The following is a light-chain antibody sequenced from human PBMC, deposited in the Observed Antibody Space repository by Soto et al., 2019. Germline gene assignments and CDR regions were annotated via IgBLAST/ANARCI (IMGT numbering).Light chain of an antibody. CDR3: SSHAGINNVV. Sequence: ALTQPRSASGSPGQSVTISCTGTSSDVGAYNYVSWYQQHPGKAPKLMIYEVTKRPSGVPDRFSGSKSGNTASLTVSGLQAEDEADYYCSSHAGINNVVFGGGTKLTVL. V-gene: IGLV2-8*01. CDR2: EVT. J-gene: IGLJ3*02. CDR1: SSDVGAYNY.